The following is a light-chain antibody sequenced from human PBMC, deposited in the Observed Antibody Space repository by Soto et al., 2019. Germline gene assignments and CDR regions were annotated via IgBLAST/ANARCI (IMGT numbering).Light chain of an antibody. CDR3: HQSYNTSRFT. CDR1: QSISSY. CDR2: AAS. V-gene: IGKV1-39*01. Sequence: DIQMTQSPSSLSASVGDRVTITCRASQSISSYLNWYQQKPGKAPKLLIYAASSLQSGVPSRFSGSGSGTDFTLTITSLQPEDFATYYCHQSYNTSRFTFGRGTKVDIK. J-gene: IGKJ3*01.